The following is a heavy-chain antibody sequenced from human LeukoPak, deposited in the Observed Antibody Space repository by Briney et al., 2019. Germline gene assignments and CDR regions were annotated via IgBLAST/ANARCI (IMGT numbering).Heavy chain of an antibody. Sequence: SQTLSLTCAISGDSVSSNSAAWNWIRQSPSRGLEWLGRTYYRSKWYNDYAVSVKSRITINPDTSKNQFSLQLNSVTPEDTAVYYCARGPYSSGWRLYYYYYMDVWGKGTTVTISS. D-gene: IGHD6-19*01. CDR3: ARGPYSSGWRLYYYYYMDV. J-gene: IGHJ6*03. CDR2: TYYRSKWYN. CDR1: GDSVSSNSAA. V-gene: IGHV6-1*01.